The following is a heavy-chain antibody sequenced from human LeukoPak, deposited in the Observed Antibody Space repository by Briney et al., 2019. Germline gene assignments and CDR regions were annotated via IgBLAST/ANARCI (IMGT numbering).Heavy chain of an antibody. D-gene: IGHD1-14*01. CDR2: IYSGSST. Sequence: PGGSLRLSCAAPGFTVSSNYMSWVRQAPGKGLEWVSVIYSGSSTYYADSVKGRFTISRDNSKNTLYLQMNSLRAEDTAVYYCASDLTPDGDYFDYWGQGTLVTVSS. CDR1: GFTVSSNY. J-gene: IGHJ4*02. CDR3: ASDLTPDGDYFDY. V-gene: IGHV3-66*02.